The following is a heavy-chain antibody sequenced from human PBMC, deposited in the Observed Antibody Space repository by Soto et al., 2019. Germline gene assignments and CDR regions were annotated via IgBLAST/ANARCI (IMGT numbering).Heavy chain of an antibody. J-gene: IGHJ6*02. D-gene: IGHD2-2*01. V-gene: IGHV3-72*01. Sequence: GGSLRLSCVASGFTFSDHYMDWVRQAPGKGLEWVGRSRNKANSYTTEYAASVKGRFTVSRDDSKNSLYLQMNSLETEDTAVYYCTRANISPEHALYVMDVWGPGTTVTVSS. CDR2: SRNKANSYTT. CDR1: GFTFSDHY. CDR3: TRANISPEHALYVMDV.